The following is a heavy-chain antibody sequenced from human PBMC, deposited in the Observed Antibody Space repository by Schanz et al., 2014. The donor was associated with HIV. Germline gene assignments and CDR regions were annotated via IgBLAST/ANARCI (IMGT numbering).Heavy chain of an antibody. D-gene: IGHD1-26*01. CDR3: ARDLNVGRHFDH. V-gene: IGHV3-30*03. CDR2: ISYDGTNK. CDR1: GFTFKSYA. J-gene: IGHJ4*02. Sequence: VQLLESGGGLVQAGGSLRLSCAASGFTFKSYAMSWVRQAPGKGLEWVAVISYDGTNKKFADSVKGRFTISRDNSKNTLYLQMKSLRPEDTAVYYCARDLNVGRHFDHWGQGTLVTVSS.